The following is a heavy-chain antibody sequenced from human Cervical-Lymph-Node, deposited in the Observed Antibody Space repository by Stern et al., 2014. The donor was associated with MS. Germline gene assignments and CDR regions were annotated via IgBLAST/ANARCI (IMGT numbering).Heavy chain of an antibody. CDR3: ARVGGYCSSTSFYADY. D-gene: IGHD2-2*01. J-gene: IGHJ4*02. CDR2: IIPIFGTA. CDR1: GGTFSSYA. Sequence: VQLVESGAEVKKPGSSVKVSCKASGGTFSSYAISWVRQAPGQGLEWMGGIIPIFGTANYAQKFKGRVTITAAHPTSTASMALGSLRSEDTAVYYCARVGGYCSSTSFYADYWGPGTLVTVSS. V-gene: IGHV1-69*01.